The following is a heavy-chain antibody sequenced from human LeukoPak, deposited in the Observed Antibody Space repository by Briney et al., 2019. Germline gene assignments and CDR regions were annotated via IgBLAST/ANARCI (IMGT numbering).Heavy chain of an antibody. J-gene: IGHJ4*02. CDR1: GFTFSSYE. V-gene: IGHV3-48*03. CDR2: ISSSANTK. D-gene: IGHD5-18*01. CDR3: ARGAMAGPFDY. Sequence: GGSLRLSCAASGFTFSSYEMKWVRQAQGKGLEWISYISSSANTKYYADSVKGRFTISRDNAKNSLYLQMNSLRAEDTAVYYCARGAMAGPFDYWGQGTLVIVSS.